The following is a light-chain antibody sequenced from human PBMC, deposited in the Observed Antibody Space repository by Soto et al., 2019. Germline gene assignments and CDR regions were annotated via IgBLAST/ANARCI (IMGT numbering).Light chain of an antibody. CDR2: EVS. CDR1: SSDIGRYND. CDR3: SSYTSSTTLHV. V-gene: IGLV2-14*01. J-gene: IGLJ1*01. Sequence: QSALTQPASVSGSPGQSITISCTGTSSDIGRYNDVSWYQQRPGKAPKLMIYEVSNRPSGVSNRFSGSKSGNTASLTISGLQAEDESDYYCSSYTSSTTLHVFGTGTKVTVL.